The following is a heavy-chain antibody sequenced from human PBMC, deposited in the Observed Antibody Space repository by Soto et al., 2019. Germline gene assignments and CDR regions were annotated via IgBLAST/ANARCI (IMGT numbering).Heavy chain of an antibody. CDR1: GYTFTSYY. CDR3: ARDWNSGSYGTLPEDGW. Sequence: ASVNVSCKSSGYTFTSYYIHWVRGAPGQGLEWMGIINPSGGSTSYAQKFQGRVTMTRDTSTSTVYMELSSLRSEDTAVYYCARDWNSGSYGTLPEDGWWGQGTLVTVSS. V-gene: IGHV1-46*01. D-gene: IGHD1-26*01. J-gene: IGHJ4*02. CDR2: INPSGGST.